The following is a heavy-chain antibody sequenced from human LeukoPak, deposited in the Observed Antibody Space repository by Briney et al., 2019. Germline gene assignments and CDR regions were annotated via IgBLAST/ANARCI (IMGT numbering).Heavy chain of an antibody. CDR3: VRDEALWRLDY. CDR1: GFTFSNHW. D-gene: IGHD2-21*01. CDR2: IKERGRDT. V-gene: IGHV3-74*03. J-gene: IGHJ4*02. Sequence: GGSLRLSCAASGFTFSNHWMHWVRKTPGKGLVGVSRIKERGRDTMYADSVKGRFTISRDNAKNTVYLQMNSLRAEDTGVYYCVRDEALWRLDYWGQGTLVTVSS.